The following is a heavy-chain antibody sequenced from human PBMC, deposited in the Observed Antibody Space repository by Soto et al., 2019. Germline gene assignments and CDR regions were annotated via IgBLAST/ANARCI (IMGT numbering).Heavy chain of an antibody. CDR1: GGSISSYY. CDR3: ARAQEYYYDSSGSFDY. V-gene: IGHV4-59*01. CDR2: IYYSGST. D-gene: IGHD3-22*01. Sequence: TLSLTCTVSGGSISSYYWSWIRQPPGKGLEWIGYIYYSGSTNYNPSLKSRVTISVDTSKNQFSLKLSSVTAADTAVYYCARAQEYYYDSSGSFDYWGQGTLVTVSS. J-gene: IGHJ4*02.